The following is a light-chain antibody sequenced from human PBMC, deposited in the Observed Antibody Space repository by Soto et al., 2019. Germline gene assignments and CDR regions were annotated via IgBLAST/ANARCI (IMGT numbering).Light chain of an antibody. CDR2: DAS. Sequence: EIVLTHPPATLSFSRGERPXXPXXXSQRISGYLGWYQQKPRQAPRLXXHDASSRATGIPDRFIGSGSGTHFTPTISRLEPEDFALYYCQQYGSSPRISFGQGTRLEIK. V-gene: IGKV3-20*01. J-gene: IGKJ5*01. CDR3: QQYGSSPRIS. CDR1: QRISGY.